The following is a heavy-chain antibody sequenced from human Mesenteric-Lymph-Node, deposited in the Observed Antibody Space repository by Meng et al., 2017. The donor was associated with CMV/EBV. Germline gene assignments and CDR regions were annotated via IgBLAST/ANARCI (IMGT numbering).Heavy chain of an antibody. V-gene: IGHV3-23*01. Sequence: GESLKISCAASGFTLGSYAMHWVRQAPGKGLEWVSTISGSGYTAYYTDSVKGRFTISRDNSKNTLYLQMDSLRAEDTALYYCVKSDPPSITVFGLFLDFWGQGALVTVSS. D-gene: IGHD3-3*01. CDR3: VKSDPPSITVFGLFLDF. CDR2: ISGSGYTA. CDR1: GFTLGSYA. J-gene: IGHJ4*02.